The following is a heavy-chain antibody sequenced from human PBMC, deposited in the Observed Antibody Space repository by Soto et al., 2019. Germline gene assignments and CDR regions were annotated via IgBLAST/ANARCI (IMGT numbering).Heavy chain of an antibody. D-gene: IGHD3-10*01. CDR2: VSTNGRST. CDR3: AKDRAFNYFYGMDV. CDR1: GLAFGNYA. V-gene: IGHV3-23*01. J-gene: IGHJ6*02. Sequence: GGSLRLSCRASGLAFGNYAMNWVRQVPGRGLEWVAGVSTNGRSTYYADSVRGRFTISRDNSKLTVYLQMNSLRAEDTAVYYCAKDRAFNYFYGMDVWGQGTTVTVSS.